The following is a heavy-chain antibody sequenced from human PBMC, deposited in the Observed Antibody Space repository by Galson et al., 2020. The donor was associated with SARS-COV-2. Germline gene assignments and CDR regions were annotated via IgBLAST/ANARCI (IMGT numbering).Heavy chain of an antibody. J-gene: IGHJ4*02. CDR3: ARFRRNGYYFDY. Sequence: GGSLRLSCAASGFTFTSYWMSWVRQAPGTGLEWVANIKQDGSERYYVDSVKGRFTISRDNANNSLFLQVNSLRAEDTAVYYCARFRRNGYYFDYWGQGTLVTVSS. CDR1: GFTFTSYW. V-gene: IGHV3-7*03. CDR2: IKQDGSER. D-gene: IGHD2-8*01.